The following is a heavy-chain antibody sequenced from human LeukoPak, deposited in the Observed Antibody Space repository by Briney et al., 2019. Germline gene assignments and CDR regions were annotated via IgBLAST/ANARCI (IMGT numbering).Heavy chain of an antibody. Sequence: SETLSLTWTVSGGSISSYYWSWIRQPPGKGLEWIGYIYYSGSTNYNPSLKSRVTMSVDTSKNQFSLKLSSVTAADTAVYYCARDYYGSGGYYGMDVWGQGITVTVSS. CDR3: ARDYYGSGGYYGMDV. D-gene: IGHD3-10*01. V-gene: IGHV4-59*08. CDR1: GGSISSYY. CDR2: IYYSGST. J-gene: IGHJ6*02.